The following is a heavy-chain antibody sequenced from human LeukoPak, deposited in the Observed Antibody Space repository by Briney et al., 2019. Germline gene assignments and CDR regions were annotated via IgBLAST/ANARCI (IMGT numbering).Heavy chain of an antibody. CDR2: ISWDGGST. V-gene: IGHV3-43*01. Sequence: GGSLRLSCAASGFTFDDYTMHWVRQAPGKGLEWVSLISWDGGSTYYADSVKGRFTISRDSSKNSLYLQMNSLRTEDTALYYCAKAKGGSGSYLHYWGQGTLVTVSS. D-gene: IGHD3-10*01. J-gene: IGHJ4*02. CDR1: GFTFDDYT. CDR3: AKAKGGSGSYLHY.